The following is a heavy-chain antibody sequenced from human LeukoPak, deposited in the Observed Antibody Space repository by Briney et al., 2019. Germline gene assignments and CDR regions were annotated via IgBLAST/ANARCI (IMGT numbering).Heavy chain of an antibody. CDR2: IYYSGST. Sequence: SETLSLTCTVSGGSISSYYWSWIRQPPGKGLEWIGSIYYSGSTYYNPSLKSRVTISVDTSKNQFSLKLSSVTAADTAVYYCARLGYYDFWSGAYYYMDVWGKGTTVTVSS. CDR1: GGSISSYY. D-gene: IGHD3-3*01. V-gene: IGHV4-59*05. CDR3: ARLGYYDFWSGAYYYMDV. J-gene: IGHJ6*03.